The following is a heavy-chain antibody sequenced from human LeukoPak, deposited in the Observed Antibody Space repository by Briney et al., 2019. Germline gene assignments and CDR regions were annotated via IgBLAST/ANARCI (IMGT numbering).Heavy chain of an antibody. Sequence: ASVKVSCKASGYTFTGYYMHWVRQAPGQGLEWMGWINPNSGGTNYAQKFQGRVTMTRDTSISTAYMELSRLRSDDTAVYYCARGRRFLEWFMKSWFDPWGQGTLVTVSS. CDR3: ARGRRFLEWFMKSWFDP. J-gene: IGHJ5*02. V-gene: IGHV1-2*02. CDR1: GYTFTGYY. D-gene: IGHD3-3*01. CDR2: INPNSGGT.